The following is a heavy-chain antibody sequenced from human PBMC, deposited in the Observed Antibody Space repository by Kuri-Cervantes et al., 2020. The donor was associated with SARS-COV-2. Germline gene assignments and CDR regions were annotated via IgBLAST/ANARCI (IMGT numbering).Heavy chain of an antibody. J-gene: IGHJ5*02. CDR3: ARASSWGGSYFS. D-gene: IGHD1-26*01. Sequence: SQTLALTCAISGDSVSSNSAAWNWIRQSPSRGPEWLGRTYYRSKWYSDYAVSVKSRITINPDTSKNQSSLQLNSVTPEETAVYCCARASSWGGSYFSWGQGTLVTVSS. CDR2: TYYRSKWYS. CDR1: GDSVSSNSAA. V-gene: IGHV6-1*01.